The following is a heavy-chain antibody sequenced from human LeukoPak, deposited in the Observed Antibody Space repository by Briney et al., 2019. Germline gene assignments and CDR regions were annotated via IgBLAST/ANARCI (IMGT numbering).Heavy chain of an antibody. CDR3: ARRGAGTDY. CDR1: EYDFSNYW. D-gene: IGHD6-19*01. CDR2: IYPSDSGT. V-gene: IGHV5-51*01. Sequence: GESLKISCKGSEYDFSNYWIGWVRQVPGKGLEWMGIIYPSDSGTRYSPSFQGQVTISADKSISTAYLQWSSLKASDTAMYYCARRGAGTDYWGQGTLVTVSS. J-gene: IGHJ4*02.